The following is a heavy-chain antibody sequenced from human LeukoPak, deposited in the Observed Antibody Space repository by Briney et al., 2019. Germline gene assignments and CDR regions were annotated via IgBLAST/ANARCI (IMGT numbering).Heavy chain of an antibody. CDR2: ISYDGSNK. Sequence: EGSLRLSCAASGFTFSSYAMHWVRQAPGKGLEWVAVISYDGSNKYYADSVKGRFTISRDNSKNTLYLQMNSLRAEDTVVYYCARGMTTVTTGYYFDYWGQGTLVTVSS. CDR1: GFTFSSYA. CDR3: ARGMTTVTTGYYFDY. J-gene: IGHJ4*02. D-gene: IGHD4-17*01. V-gene: IGHV3-30*04.